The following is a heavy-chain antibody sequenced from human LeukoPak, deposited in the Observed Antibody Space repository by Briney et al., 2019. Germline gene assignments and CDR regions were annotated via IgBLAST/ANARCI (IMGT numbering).Heavy chain of an antibody. CDR3: ASLSVYSNFDS. D-gene: IGHD2-8*01. CDR1: GFTFSSYW. Sequence: PGGSLRLSCAASGFTFSSYWMHWVRQAPGKGLVWVSRINSDGGSTSYADSVKGRFTISRDNAKNTLYLQMNSLRAEDTAVYYCASLSVYSNFDSWGQGTLVTVSS. V-gene: IGHV3-74*01. J-gene: IGHJ4*02. CDR2: INSDGGST.